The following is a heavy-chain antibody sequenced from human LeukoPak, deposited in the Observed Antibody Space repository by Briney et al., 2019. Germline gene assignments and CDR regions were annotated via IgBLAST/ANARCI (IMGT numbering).Heavy chain of an antibody. V-gene: IGHV3-23*01. J-gene: IGHJ6*03. D-gene: IGHD3-10*01. CDR3: AKAPTYYYGSGSSSGGYYYYYMDV. Sequence: GGSLRLSCAASGFTFSSFAINWVRQAPGKGLEWVSGISGSGGNTHYADSVKGRFTISRDNSKNRLFLQMNSLRVEDTAVYYCAKAPTYYYGSGSSSGGYYYYYMDVWGKGTTVTISS. CDR2: ISGSGGNT. CDR1: GFTFSSFA.